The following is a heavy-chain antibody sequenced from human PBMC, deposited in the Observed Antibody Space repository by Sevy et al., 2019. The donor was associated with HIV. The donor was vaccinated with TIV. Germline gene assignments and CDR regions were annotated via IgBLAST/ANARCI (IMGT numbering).Heavy chain of an antibody. CDR2: ISYDGSDK. CDR1: GFAFSSYYA. J-gene: IGHJ6*02. Sequence: GGSLRLSCAASGFAFSSYYAMHWVRQAPGKGLEWVALISYDGSDKYYADSVKGRFTISRENFKNTLYLQMNSLTTEDTAVYYCARPRANYVDHYFFYAMDVWGQGTTVTVSS. CDR3: ARPRANYVDHYFFYAMDV. V-gene: IGHV3-30-3*01. D-gene: IGHD4-17*01.